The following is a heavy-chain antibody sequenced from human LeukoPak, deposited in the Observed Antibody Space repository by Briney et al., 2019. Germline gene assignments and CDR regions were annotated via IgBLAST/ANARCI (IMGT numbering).Heavy chain of an antibody. J-gene: IGHJ4*02. Sequence: ASVKVSCKASGYTFTAYYIHWVRQAPGQGLEWVGRINPNNGYTSYPQKFQGRVTMTRDTSISTVYMELSNLISDDTAVYYCARDLPAYDYWGQGTLVTVSS. CDR3: ARDLPAYDY. CDR1: GYTFTAYY. V-gene: IGHV1-2*06. CDR2: INPNNGYT.